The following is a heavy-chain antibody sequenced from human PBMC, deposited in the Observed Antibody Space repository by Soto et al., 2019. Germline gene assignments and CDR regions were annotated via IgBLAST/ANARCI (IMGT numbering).Heavy chain of an antibody. V-gene: IGHV3-7*01. D-gene: IGHD3-16*02. CDR3: ARDDRYSAPFDY. CDR1: GFSFSSYW. CDR2: VSPEGRDK. J-gene: IGHJ4*02. Sequence: EVQLEESGGGLVQPGGSLRLSCAASGFSFSSYWMSWVRQAPGKGPEWVAIVSPEGRDKRYPEAVKGRITISRDNAESSLFLQMNRLRADDTAVYYCARDDRYSAPFDYWGQGALVTVSS.